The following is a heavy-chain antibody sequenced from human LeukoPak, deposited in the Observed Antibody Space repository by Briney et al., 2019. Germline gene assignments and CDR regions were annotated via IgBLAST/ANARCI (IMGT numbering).Heavy chain of an antibody. CDR2: INKDGSEK. CDR3: AREYDILTDRFYFDY. J-gene: IGHJ4*02. V-gene: IGHV3-7*03. CDR1: GFTFSSYW. Sequence: PGGSLRLSCAASGFTFSSYWMSWVRQAPGKGLEWVANINKDGSEKYYVDSVKGRFTISRDNAKNSLYLQMNSLRAEDTAVYYCAREYDILTDRFYFDYWGQGTLVTVSS. D-gene: IGHD3-9*01.